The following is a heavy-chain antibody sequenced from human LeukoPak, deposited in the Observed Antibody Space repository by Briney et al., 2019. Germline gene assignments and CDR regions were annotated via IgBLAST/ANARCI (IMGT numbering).Heavy chain of an antibody. CDR2: IYTSGST. J-gene: IGHJ5*02. CDR1: GGSISSYY. V-gene: IGHV4-4*07. Sequence: PSETLSLTCTVSGGSISSYYWSWIRQPAGKGPEWIGRIYTSGSTNYNPSLKSRVTMSVDTSKNQFSLKLSSVTAADTAVYYCARGDCSSTSCYPWAPYWFDPWGQGTLVTVSS. D-gene: IGHD2-2*01. CDR3: ARGDCSSTSCYPWAPYWFDP.